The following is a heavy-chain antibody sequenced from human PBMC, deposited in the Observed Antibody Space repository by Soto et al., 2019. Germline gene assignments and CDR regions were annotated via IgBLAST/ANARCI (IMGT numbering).Heavy chain of an antibody. CDR3: ARVGERWQYFDWFYYFDS. CDR1: GGSIGGRY. V-gene: IGHV4-59*11. CDR2: VYYSGSS. Sequence: SETLSLTCTVSGGSIGGRYWGRIRQPPGKGLEWIGYVYYSGSSTSNPSLKSRVTMSADTSKNQLSLKVRSVTAADTAVYYCARVGERWQYFDWFYYFDSWGQGALVTVSS. D-gene: IGHD3-9*01. J-gene: IGHJ4*02.